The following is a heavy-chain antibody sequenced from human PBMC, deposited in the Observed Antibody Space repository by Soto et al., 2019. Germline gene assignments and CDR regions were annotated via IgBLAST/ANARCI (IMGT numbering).Heavy chain of an antibody. D-gene: IGHD1-26*01. Sequence: GASVKVSCKASGYTFTSYAMHWVRQAPGQRLEWMGWINAGNGNTKYSQKFQGRVTITRDTSASTAYMELSSLRSEDTAVYYCARGRGSYQEYYFDYWGQGTLVTVSS. CDR2: INAGNGNT. CDR3: ARGRGSYQEYYFDY. V-gene: IGHV1-3*01. J-gene: IGHJ4*02. CDR1: GYTFTSYA.